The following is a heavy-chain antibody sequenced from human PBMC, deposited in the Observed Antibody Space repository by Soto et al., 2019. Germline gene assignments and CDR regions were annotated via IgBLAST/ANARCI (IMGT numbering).Heavy chain of an antibody. D-gene: IGHD3-22*01. CDR2: ISAYNGNT. J-gene: IGHJ3*02. CDR3: AREYYYDSIGYVDAFDI. Sequence: QVQLVQSGAEVKKPGASVKVSCKASGYTFTSYGISWVRQAPGQGLEWMGWISAYNGNTNYAQKLQGRVTMTTDTSTSTAYIELRSLRSDDTAVYYCAREYYYDSIGYVDAFDIWGQGTMVTVSS. CDR1: GYTFTSYG. V-gene: IGHV1-18*01.